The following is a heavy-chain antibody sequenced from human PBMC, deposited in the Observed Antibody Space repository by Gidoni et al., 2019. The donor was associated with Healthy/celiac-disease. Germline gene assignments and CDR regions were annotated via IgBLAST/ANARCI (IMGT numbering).Heavy chain of an antibody. D-gene: IGHD2-2*01. CDR3: AREYCSSTSCIHYGMDV. CDR1: GFTFISHG. V-gene: IGHV3-33*01. CDR2: IWYDGSNK. J-gene: IGHJ6*02. Sequence: VQLVESGGGVVQPGRSLRLSCAASGFTFISHGMHWVRQAPGKGLVWGAVIWYDGSNKYYADSVKGRFTISRDNSKNTLYLQMNSLRAEDTAGYYCAREYCSSTSCIHYGMDVWGQGTTVTVSS.